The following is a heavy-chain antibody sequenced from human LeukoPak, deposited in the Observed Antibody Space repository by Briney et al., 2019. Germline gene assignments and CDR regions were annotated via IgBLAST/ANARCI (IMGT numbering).Heavy chain of an antibody. V-gene: IGHV4-34*01. D-gene: IGHD3-16*01. CDR1: GGSFSGYY. CDR2: INHSGST. Sequence: SETLSLTCAVYGGSFSGYYWSWIRQPPGKGLEWIGEINHSGSTNKNPSLKSRVTISVDTSKNQFSLTQSSVTAADTAVYYCARGGGGMRIYGKNRFDPWGQGTLVTVSS. CDR3: ARGGGGMRIYGKNRFDP. J-gene: IGHJ5*02.